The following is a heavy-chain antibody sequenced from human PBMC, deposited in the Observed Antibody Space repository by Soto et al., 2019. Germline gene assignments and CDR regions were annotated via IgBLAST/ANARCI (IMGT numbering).Heavy chain of an antibody. CDR2: ISRSHSDI. CDR1: GFSISNFG. Sequence: GSLRLSCSASGFSISNFGMFWVRQAPGRGLEWISFISRSHSDIYYADSVKGRFTISRDNAKNSMFLQMNSLRAEETAVYYCAKAGGAAGTVDYFDYWGQGTLVTVSS. CDR3: AKAGGAAGTVDYFDY. D-gene: IGHD6-13*01. V-gene: IGHV3-48*03. J-gene: IGHJ4*02.